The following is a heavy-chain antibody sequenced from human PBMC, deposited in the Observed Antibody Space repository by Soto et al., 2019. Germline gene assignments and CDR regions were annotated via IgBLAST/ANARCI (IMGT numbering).Heavy chain of an antibody. CDR3: ARLAGPFYSSHNRFDP. Sequence: GESLKISCKGSGYSFTSYWIGWVRQMPGKGLEWMGIIYPGDSDTRYSPSFQGQVTISADKSISTAYLQWSSLKASDTAMYYCARLAGPFYSSHNRFDPWGQGTLVTVSS. D-gene: IGHD6-13*01. CDR1: GYSFTSYW. V-gene: IGHV5-51*01. CDR2: IYPGDSDT. J-gene: IGHJ5*02.